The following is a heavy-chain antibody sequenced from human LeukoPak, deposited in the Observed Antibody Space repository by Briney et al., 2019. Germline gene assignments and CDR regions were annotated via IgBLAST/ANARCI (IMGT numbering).Heavy chain of an antibody. J-gene: IGHJ4*02. CDR1: GFTFSRYW. Sequence: GGSLRLSCAASGFTFSRYWMHWVRQAPGKELVWVSRINSDGSSTSYADSVKGRFTISRDNAKNTLYLQMNSLRAEDTAVYYCARADYYDILTGYYPPFDYWGQGTLVTVSS. V-gene: IGHV3-74*01. CDR2: INSDGSST. CDR3: ARADYYDILTGYYPPFDY. D-gene: IGHD3-9*01.